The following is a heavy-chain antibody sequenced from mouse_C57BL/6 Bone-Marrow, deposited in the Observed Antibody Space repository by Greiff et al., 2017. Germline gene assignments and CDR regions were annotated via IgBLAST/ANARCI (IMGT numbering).Heavy chain of an antibody. Sequence: EVQRVESGGDLVKPGGSLKLSCAASGFTFSSYGMSCVRQTPDKRLEWVATISSGGSYTYYPDSVKGRFTISRDNAKNTLYLKMSSLKSEDTAMYYCARHKAVTRFAYWGQGTTRTVSS. CDR1: GFTFSSYG. CDR2: ISSGGSYT. V-gene: IGHV5-6*01. J-gene: IGHJ2*01. D-gene: IGHD3-3*01. CDR3: ARHKAVTRFAY.